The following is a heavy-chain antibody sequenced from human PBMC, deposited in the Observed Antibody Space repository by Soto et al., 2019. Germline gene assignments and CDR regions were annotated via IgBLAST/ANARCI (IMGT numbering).Heavy chain of an antibody. J-gene: IGHJ5*02. CDR2: IYHSGTT. D-gene: IGHD3-3*01. CDR3: ARGIGSGSNWFDP. V-gene: IGHV4-31*02. Sequence: DLEWIGYIYHSGTTYYNPSLKSRVTIAVDTSKNQFSLKLSSVTAADTALYYCARGIGSGSNWFDPWGQGTLVTVSS.